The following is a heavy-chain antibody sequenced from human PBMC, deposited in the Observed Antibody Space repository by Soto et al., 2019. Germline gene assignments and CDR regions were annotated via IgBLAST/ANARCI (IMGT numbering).Heavy chain of an antibody. CDR1: GFTFSSYA. V-gene: IGHV3-23*01. D-gene: IGHD3-16*01. J-gene: IGHJ4*02. Sequence: EVQLLESGGGLVQPGGSLRLSCAASGFTFSSYAMSWVRQAPGKGLEWVSTISGRAGSTYYADSVKGRFTISRDTSKNTLYLQMNSLIAEDTAVYYCAKRGLGDLDYWGQGTLVTVSS. CDR3: AKRGLGDLDY. CDR2: ISGRAGST.